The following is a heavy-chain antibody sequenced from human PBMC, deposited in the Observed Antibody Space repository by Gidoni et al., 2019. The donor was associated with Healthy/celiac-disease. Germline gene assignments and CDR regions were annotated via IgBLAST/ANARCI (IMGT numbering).Heavy chain of an antibody. CDR2: ISYDGSNK. V-gene: IGHV3-30-3*01. Sequence: QVQLVESGGGVVPPGRSLRLSCAAPAFTFSSYAMHWVRQAPGKGLEWVAVISYDGSNKYYADSVKGRFTISRDNSKNTLYLQMNSLRAEDTAVYYCARDHDSSGYSLLEIDYWGQGTLVTVSS. D-gene: IGHD3-22*01. J-gene: IGHJ4*02. CDR3: ARDHDSSGYSLLEIDY. CDR1: AFTFSSYA.